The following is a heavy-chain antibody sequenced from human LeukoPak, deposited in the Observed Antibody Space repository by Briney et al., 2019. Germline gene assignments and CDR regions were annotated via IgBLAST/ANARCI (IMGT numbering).Heavy chain of an antibody. CDR2: INHSGST. CDR3: ARGKKQQLTYYYYGMDV. CDR1: GGSFSGCY. V-gene: IGHV4-34*01. Sequence: PSETLSLTCAVYGGSFSGCYWSWIRQPPGKGLEWIGEINHSGSTNYNPSLKSRVTISVDTSKNQFSLKLSSVTAADTAVYYCARGKKQQLTYYYYGMDVWGKGTTVTVSS. J-gene: IGHJ6*04. D-gene: IGHD6-13*01.